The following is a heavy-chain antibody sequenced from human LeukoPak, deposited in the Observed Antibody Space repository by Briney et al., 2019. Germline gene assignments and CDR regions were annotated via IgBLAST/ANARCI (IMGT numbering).Heavy chain of an antibody. CDR1: GFTFSDYY. Sequence: GGSLRLSCTASGFTFSDYYMNWIRQAPGKGLEWVSYISSSGSTIYYADSVKGRFTISRDNAKNSLYLQMNSLRAEDTAVYYCASSGTKYYYYGMDVWGQGTTVTVSS. J-gene: IGHJ6*02. CDR2: ISSSGSTI. CDR3: ASSGTKYYYYGMDV. D-gene: IGHD1-1*01. V-gene: IGHV3-11*01.